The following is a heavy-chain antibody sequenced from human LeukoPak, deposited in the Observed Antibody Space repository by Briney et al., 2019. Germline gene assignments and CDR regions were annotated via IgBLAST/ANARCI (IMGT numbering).Heavy chain of an antibody. D-gene: IGHD3-10*01. V-gene: IGHV4-34*01. CDR2: MNHSGST. CDR1: GGSFSGYY. Sequence: SETLSLTCAVYGGSFSGYYRSWIRQPPGKGLEWIGEMNHSGSTNYNPSLKSRVTISVDTSKNQFSLRLSSVTAADTDVYYCARLTKNDSGTYRFGKKKRGYMDVWGKGTTVTISS. J-gene: IGHJ6*03. CDR3: ARLTKNDSGTYRFGKKKRGYMDV.